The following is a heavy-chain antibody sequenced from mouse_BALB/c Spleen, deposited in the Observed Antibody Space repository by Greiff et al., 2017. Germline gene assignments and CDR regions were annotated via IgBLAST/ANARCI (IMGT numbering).Heavy chain of an antibody. CDR1: GYSFTGYY. V-gene: IGHV1-26*01. CDR2: INPYNGAT. D-gene: IGHD1-1*01. Sequence: EVQLQQSGPELVKPGASVKISCKASGYSFTGYYMHWVKQSHVKSLEWIGRINPYNGATSYNQNFKDKASLTVDKSSSTAYMELHSLTSEDSAVYYCASPYYGSSYGYFDVWGAGTTVTVSS. CDR3: ASPYYGSSYGYFDV. J-gene: IGHJ1*01.